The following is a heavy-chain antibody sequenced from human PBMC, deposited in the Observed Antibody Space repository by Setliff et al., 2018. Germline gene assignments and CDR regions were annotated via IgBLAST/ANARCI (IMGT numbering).Heavy chain of an antibody. CDR1: GFPLTGYY. CDR2: INPSSGGT. CDR3: ARVPQEALYYYDRGHYIDY. D-gene: IGHD3-22*01. Sequence: ASVKVSCKTSGFPLTGYYMHWVRQTPGQGLEWMGWINPSSGGTNYAQKFQGRVAMTMDTSINTAYMELSTPRYDDTALYYCARVPQEALYYYDRGHYIDYWGQGTLVTVSS. V-gene: IGHV1-2*02. J-gene: IGHJ4*02.